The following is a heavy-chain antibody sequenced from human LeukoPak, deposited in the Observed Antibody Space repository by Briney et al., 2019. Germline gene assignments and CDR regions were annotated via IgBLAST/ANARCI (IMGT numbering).Heavy chain of an antibody. Sequence: GGSLRLSCAASGFTFSSYAMSWVRQAPGKGLEWLANLKEDGGEKYYVDSVKGRFTISRDNARNSLYPQMNSLRAEDTAVYYCAREVHPEGYNYDLVLDYWGQGTLVTVSS. CDR3: AREVHPEGYNYDLVLDY. CDR1: GFTFSSYA. J-gene: IGHJ4*02. D-gene: IGHD3-16*01. V-gene: IGHV3-7*01. CDR2: LKEDGGEK.